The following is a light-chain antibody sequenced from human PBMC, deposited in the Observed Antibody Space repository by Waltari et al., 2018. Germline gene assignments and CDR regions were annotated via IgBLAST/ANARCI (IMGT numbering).Light chain of an antibody. CDR2: GAS. Sequence: EKVMTQSPATLSVSPGERATLTCRASQSVSNHVAWYQQRPGQAPRLRIYGASTRAAGVPARFSGSGSGTEFTLSIDSLQSEDFALYFCQQYNSWPFTFGPGTQVDIK. CDR3: QQYNSWPFT. J-gene: IGKJ3*01. CDR1: QSVSNH. V-gene: IGKV3-15*01.